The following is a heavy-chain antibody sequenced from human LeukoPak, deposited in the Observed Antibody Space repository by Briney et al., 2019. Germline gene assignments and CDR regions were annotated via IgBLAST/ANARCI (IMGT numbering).Heavy chain of an antibody. CDR3: ATATKEWWFGGFDY. V-gene: IGHV1-69*04. CDR2: IVPVFDIV. Sequence: ASVKVSCKASGGTFNNYAISWVRQAPGQGLEWMGRIVPVFDIVNYAQMFQGRVTLTADKSTRTAYMELSGLRSEDTAVYYCATATKEWWFGGFDYWGQGTLVTVSS. D-gene: IGHD3-10*01. J-gene: IGHJ4*02. CDR1: GGTFNNYA.